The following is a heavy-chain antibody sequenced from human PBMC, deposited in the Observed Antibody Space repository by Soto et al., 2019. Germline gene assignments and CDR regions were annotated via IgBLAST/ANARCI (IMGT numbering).Heavy chain of an antibody. CDR1: GLSLSRCW. J-gene: IGHJ1*01. V-gene: IGHV3-7*01. CDR2: IKQDGSEK. D-gene: IGHD2-15*01. CDR3: ARDPPPPGYCSGGSCADFQH. Sequence: GGSRRLACAAGGLSLSRCWMSWYHQAPGKGLEWVANIKQDGSEKYYVDSVKGRFTISRDNAKNSLYLQMNSLRAEDTAVYYCARDPPPPGYCSGGSCADFQHWGQGTLVTVSS.